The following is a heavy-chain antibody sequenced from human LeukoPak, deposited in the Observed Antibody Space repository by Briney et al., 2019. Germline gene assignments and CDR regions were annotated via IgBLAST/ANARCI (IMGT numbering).Heavy chain of an antibody. Sequence: SETLSLTCAVYGGSFSGYYWSWIRQPPGKGLEWIGEINHSGSTNYNPSLKSRVTISVDTSKNQFSLKLSSVTAADTAVYYCARGGNCSGGSCYSDRGWFDPWGQGTLATVSS. CDR1: GGSFSGYY. CDR2: INHSGST. V-gene: IGHV4-34*01. D-gene: IGHD2-15*01. J-gene: IGHJ5*02. CDR3: ARGGNCSGGSCYSDRGWFDP.